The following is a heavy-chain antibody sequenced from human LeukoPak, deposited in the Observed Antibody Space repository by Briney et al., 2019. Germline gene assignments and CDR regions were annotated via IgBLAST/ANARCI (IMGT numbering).Heavy chain of an antibody. D-gene: IGHD4-23*01. V-gene: IGHV4-39*01. CDR1: GGSISSSSYY. CDR2: IYYSGST. CDR3: ARPKVGARYDAFDI. Sequence: SETLSLTCTVSGGSISSSSYYWGWIRQPPGKGLEWIGSIYYSGSTYYNPSLKSRVTISVDTSKNQFSLKLSSVTAADTAVYYCARPKVGARYDAFDIWGQGTMVTVSS. J-gene: IGHJ3*02.